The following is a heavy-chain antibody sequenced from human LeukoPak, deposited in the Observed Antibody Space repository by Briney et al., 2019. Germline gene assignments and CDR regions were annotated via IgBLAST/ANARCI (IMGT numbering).Heavy chain of an antibody. V-gene: IGHV3-7*01. CDR1: GFTFSSYW. CDR2: IKDDGNEK. CDR3: ARDPYFDAFDM. J-gene: IGHJ3*02. D-gene: IGHD3-10*01. Sequence: GGALRLSCAASGFTFSSYWMTWVRQAPGKGLEWVAPIKDDGNEKYYVGSVRGRFTISRHNAKNSLYLQMNSLRAEDTAVYYCARDPYFDAFDMWGQGTMVTVSS.